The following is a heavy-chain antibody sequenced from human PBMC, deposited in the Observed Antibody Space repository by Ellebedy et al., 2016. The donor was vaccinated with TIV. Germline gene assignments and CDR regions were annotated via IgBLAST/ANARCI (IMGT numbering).Heavy chain of an antibody. CDR2: IRSKAYGGTT. V-gene: IGHV3-49*03. Sequence: GGSLRLXXAASGFTFSSYAMSWFRQAPGKGLEWVGFIRSKAYGGTTEYAASVKGRFTISRDDSKSVAYLQMNSLKTEDTAVYYCTRDPRIAARPYYFDYWGQGTLVTVSS. D-gene: IGHD6-6*01. CDR3: TRDPRIAARPYYFDY. CDR1: GFTFSSYA. J-gene: IGHJ4*02.